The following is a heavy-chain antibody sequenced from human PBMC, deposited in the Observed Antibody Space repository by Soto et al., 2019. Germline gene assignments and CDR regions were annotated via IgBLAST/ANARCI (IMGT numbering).Heavy chain of an antibody. V-gene: IGHV4-59*08. CDR2: IYYSGST. J-gene: IGHJ6*03. CDR1: GGSISSYY. Sequence: SETLSLTCTVSGGSISSYYWSWIRQPPGKGLEWIGYIYYSGSTKYNPSLKSRVTISVDTSKNQFSLKLSSVTAADTAVYYCASLPRVDRSMDVWGKGTMVTVSS. D-gene: IGHD5-12*01. CDR3: ASLPRVDRSMDV.